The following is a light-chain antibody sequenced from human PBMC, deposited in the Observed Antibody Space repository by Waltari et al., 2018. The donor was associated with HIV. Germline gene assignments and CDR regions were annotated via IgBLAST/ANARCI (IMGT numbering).Light chain of an antibody. CDR2: AAS. Sequence: DIQLTQSPSFLSASVGDRVTITCRASQGISSYLAWYQQKPVKAPKLLIYAASTLQSGVPSRFSGSGSGTEFTLTISSLQPEDFATYYCQQLNSYLTFGGGTKVEIK. CDR3: QQLNSYLT. J-gene: IGKJ4*01. CDR1: QGISSY. V-gene: IGKV1-9*01.